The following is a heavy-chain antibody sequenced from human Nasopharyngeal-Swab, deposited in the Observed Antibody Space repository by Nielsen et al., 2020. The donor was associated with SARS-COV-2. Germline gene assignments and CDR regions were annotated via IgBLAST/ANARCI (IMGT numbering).Heavy chain of an antibody. J-gene: IGHJ4*02. CDR2: IIPIFGTA. CDR3: ARGYSSIWQGYYFDY. D-gene: IGHD6-13*01. V-gene: IGHV1-69*01. Sequence: WVRQAPGQGLEWMGGIIPIFGTANYAQKFQGTVTITADESTSTAYMELSSLRSEDTAVYYCARGYSSIWQGYYFDYWGQGTLVTVSS.